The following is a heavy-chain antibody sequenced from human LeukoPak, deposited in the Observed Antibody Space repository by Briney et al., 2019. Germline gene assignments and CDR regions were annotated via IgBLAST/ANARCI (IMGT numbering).Heavy chain of an antibody. CDR3: AGGAFYGPYYFDY. V-gene: IGHV4-59*01. J-gene: IGHJ4*02. CDR2: IYYSGST. D-gene: IGHD2/OR15-2a*01. CDR1: GGPISSYY. Sequence: PSETLSLTCTVSGGPISSYYWSWLRQPPGKGLEWIGYIYYSGSTNYNPSLKSRVTISVDTSKNQFSLKLSSVTAADTAVYYCAGGAFYGPYYFDYWGQGTLVTVSS.